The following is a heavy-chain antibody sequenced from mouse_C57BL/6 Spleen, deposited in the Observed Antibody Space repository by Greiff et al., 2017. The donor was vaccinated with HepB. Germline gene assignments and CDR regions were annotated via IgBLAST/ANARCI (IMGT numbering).Heavy chain of an antibody. CDR3: ARSGYYGMEDY. D-gene: IGHD1-1*01. J-gene: IGHJ4*01. V-gene: IGHV1-82*01. CDR1: GYAFSSSW. CDR2: IYPGDGDT. Sequence: QVQLQQSGPELVKPGASVKISCKASGYAFSSSWMNWVKQRPGKGLEWIGRIYPGDGDTNYNGKFKGKATLTADKSSSTAYMQLSSLTSEDSAVYFCARSGYYGMEDYWGQGTSVTVSS.